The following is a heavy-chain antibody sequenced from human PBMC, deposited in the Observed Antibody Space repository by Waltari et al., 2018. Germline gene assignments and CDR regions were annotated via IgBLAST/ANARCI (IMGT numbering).Heavy chain of an antibody. CDR2: IYHSGST. D-gene: IGHD6-13*01. V-gene: IGHV4-38-2*01. CDR1: GYSISSGYY. J-gene: IGHJ5*02. Sequence: QVQLQESGPGLVKPSETLSLTCAVSGYSISSGYYGGWIRQPPGKGLEWIGSIYHSGSTYYNPSLKSRVTISVDTSKNQFSLKLSSVTAADTAVYYCARPLKAAAGTNWFDPWGQGTLVTVSS. CDR3: ARPLKAAAGTNWFDP.